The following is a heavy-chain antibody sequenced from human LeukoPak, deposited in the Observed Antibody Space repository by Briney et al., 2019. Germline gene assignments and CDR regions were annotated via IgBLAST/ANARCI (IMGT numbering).Heavy chain of an antibody. CDR1: GFTFSSHA. V-gene: IGHV3-23*02. CDR3: AKDASSSRIWYNWFDP. Sequence: PGGSLRLSCTPSGFTFSSHAMSWVRQAPGKGLEWVSGISGNGAGTYYGDSVKGRFTISRDNSKNTLYLQMNSLRAEDTAVYYCAKDASSSRIWYNWFDPWGQGTLVTVSS. CDR2: ISGNGAGT. D-gene: IGHD6-13*01. J-gene: IGHJ5*02.